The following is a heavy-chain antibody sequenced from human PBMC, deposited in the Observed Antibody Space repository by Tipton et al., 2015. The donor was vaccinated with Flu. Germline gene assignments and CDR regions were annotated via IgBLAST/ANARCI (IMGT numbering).Heavy chain of an antibody. J-gene: IGHJ3*02. Sequence: TLSLTCTVSGGSISSGSYYWGWIRQPAGKGLEWIGRIYTSGSTNYNPSLKSRVTISVDTSKNQFSLKLSSVTAADTAVYYCARVSLDYGDYAPAFDIWGQGTMVTVSS. CDR3: ARVSLDYGDYAPAFDI. CDR1: GGSISSGSYY. V-gene: IGHV4-61*02. CDR2: IYTSGST. D-gene: IGHD4-17*01.